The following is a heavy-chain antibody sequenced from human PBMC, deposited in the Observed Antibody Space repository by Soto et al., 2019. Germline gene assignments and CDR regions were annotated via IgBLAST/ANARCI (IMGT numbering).Heavy chain of an antibody. J-gene: IGHJ6*02. Sequence: EVQLVESGGGLVKPGGSLRLSCAASGFNFNSYTINWVRQAPGKRLEWLSSISSSGYIFSTDSVRGRFTISRDNAKNSVYLKINGLRAEDRAVYFCARDCSGGSCYPGMDVWGQGTTVTVSS. D-gene: IGHD2-15*01. CDR1: GFNFNSYT. CDR2: ISSSGYI. V-gene: IGHV3-21*01. CDR3: ARDCSGGSCYPGMDV.